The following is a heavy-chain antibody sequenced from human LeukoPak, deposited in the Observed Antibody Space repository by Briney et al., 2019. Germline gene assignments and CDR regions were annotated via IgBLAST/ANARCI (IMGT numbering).Heavy chain of an antibody. V-gene: IGHV2-5*02. CDR3: AHWREDSSGWYASDY. CDR2: IYWDDDK. Sequence: SGPTLVNPTQPLTLTCTFSGFSLSTSGVGGGWIRQPPVKALEWLALIYWDDDKRYIPSLKSRLTITKDTSKHQVVLTMTNMDPVDTATYYCAHWREDSSGWYASDYWGQGTLVTVSS. J-gene: IGHJ4*02. D-gene: IGHD6-19*01. CDR1: GFSLSTSGVG.